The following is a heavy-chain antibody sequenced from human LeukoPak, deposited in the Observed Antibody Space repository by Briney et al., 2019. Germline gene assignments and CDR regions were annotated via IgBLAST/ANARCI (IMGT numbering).Heavy chain of an antibody. Sequence: SQTLSLTCTVSGGSISSGGYYWSWIRQHPGKGLEWIGYIYYSGSTYYNPSLKSRVTISVDTSKNQFSLKLSSVTAADTAVYYCARVCMTTKERFDPWGQGTLVTVSS. V-gene: IGHV4-31*03. D-gene: IGHD4-11*01. CDR1: GGSISSGGYY. J-gene: IGHJ5*02. CDR3: ARVCMTTKERFDP. CDR2: IYYSGST.